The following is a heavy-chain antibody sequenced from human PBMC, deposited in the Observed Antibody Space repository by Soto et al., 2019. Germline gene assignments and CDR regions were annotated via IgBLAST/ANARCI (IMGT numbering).Heavy chain of an antibody. Sequence: GASVKVSCKASGYTFTSYGISWVRQAPGQGLECMGWISAYNGNTNYAQKLQGRVTMSTDTSTSTAYMELRSLRSDDTAVYYCARGGYYDFWSGYYGLRRDNWFDPWGQGTLVTVYS. V-gene: IGHV1-18*04. CDR2: ISAYNGNT. J-gene: IGHJ5*02. D-gene: IGHD3-3*01. CDR1: GYTFTSYG. CDR3: ARGGYYDFWSGYYGLRRDNWFDP.